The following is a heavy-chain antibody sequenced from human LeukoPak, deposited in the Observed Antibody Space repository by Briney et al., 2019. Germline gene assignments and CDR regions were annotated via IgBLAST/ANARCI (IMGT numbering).Heavy chain of an antibody. CDR3: ARHVSYSSGWYGGDYFDY. Sequence: ETLSLTCTVSGGSISSSSYYWGWIRQPPGKGLEWIGSIYYSGSTYYNPSLKSRVTISVDTSKNQFSLKLSSVTAADTAVYYCARHVSYSSGWYGGDYFDYWGQGTLVTVSS. J-gene: IGHJ4*02. CDR1: GGSISSSSYY. CDR2: IYYSGST. D-gene: IGHD6-19*01. V-gene: IGHV4-39*01.